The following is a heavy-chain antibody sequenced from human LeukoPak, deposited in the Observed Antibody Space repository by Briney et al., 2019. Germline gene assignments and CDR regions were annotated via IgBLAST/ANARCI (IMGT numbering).Heavy chain of an antibody. CDR2: IKQDGSKK. CDR3: ARNGRPGQWKPIYNSYYYSMDV. D-gene: IGHD3-9*01. Sequence: GRSLSLSCAASGLIFSRYWMRWVRHAPGRGLEWVANIKQDGSKKFYVDSVEGRFTISRHNPKHPLYRQMTSERAKHTGVTYCARNGRPGQWKPIYNSYYYSMDVWGKGTTVTVSS. V-gene: IGHV3-7*01. J-gene: IGHJ6*03. CDR1: GLIFSRYW.